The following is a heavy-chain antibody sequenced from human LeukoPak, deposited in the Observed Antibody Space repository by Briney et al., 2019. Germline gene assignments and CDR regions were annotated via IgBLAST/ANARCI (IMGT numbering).Heavy chain of an antibody. CDR2: ISAYNGNT. J-gene: IGHJ4*02. CDR3: ARVWDYDSSGYYPDY. V-gene: IGHV1-18*01. CDR1: GYTFTSYG. D-gene: IGHD3-22*01. Sequence: ASVKVSCKASGYTFTSYGISWVRQAPGQGLEWMGCISAYNGNTNYAQRLQGRVTMTTDTSTSTAYMELRSLRSDDTAVYYCARVWDYDSSGYYPDYWGQGTLVTVSS.